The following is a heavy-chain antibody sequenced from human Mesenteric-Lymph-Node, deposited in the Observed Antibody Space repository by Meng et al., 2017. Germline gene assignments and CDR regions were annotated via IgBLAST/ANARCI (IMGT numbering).Heavy chain of an antibody. D-gene: IGHD1-26*01. CDR2: ITSTGSTI. CDR1: GFTFNTYD. Sequence: GEALKISCAASGFTFNTYDMTWFRQAPGKGLEWVSYITSTGSTIYYADSVKGRFTISRDNAKNSLYLQMNSLRAEGTAVYYCAREWLGAITGIVDYWGQGTLVTVSS. V-gene: IGHV3-48*03. CDR3: AREWLGAITGIVDY. J-gene: IGHJ4*02.